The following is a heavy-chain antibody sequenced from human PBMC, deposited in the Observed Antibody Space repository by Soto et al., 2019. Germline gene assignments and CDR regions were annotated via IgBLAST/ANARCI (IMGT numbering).Heavy chain of an antibody. J-gene: IGHJ6*02. CDR1: GFTVSSNY. V-gene: IGHV3-53*01. CDR2: IYSGGST. Sequence: PGGSLRLSCAASGFTVSSNYMSWVRQAPGKGLEWVSVIYSGGSTYYADSVKGRFTISRDNSKNTLYLQMNSLRAEDTAVYYCARLRNQYRRPLDVWGQGTTVTVSS. D-gene: IGHD6-6*01. CDR3: ARLRNQYRRPLDV.